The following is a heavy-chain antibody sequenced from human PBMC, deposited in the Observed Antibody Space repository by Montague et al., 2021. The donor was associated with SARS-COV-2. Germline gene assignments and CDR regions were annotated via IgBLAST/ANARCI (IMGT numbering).Heavy chain of an antibody. J-gene: IGHJ4*02. Sequence: SETLSLTCTVSGGSIRSTTFYWGWIRQPPGKGLEWIGYIYDSDTTYYNPSLKSRVAISLDTSNKQFSLKLTSLIVADTAIYYCVTPGHTAMPGRFDFWGPGILVTVSS. D-gene: IGHD1-14*01. CDR1: GGSIRSTTFY. CDR3: VTPGHTAMPGRFDF. CDR2: IYDSDTT. V-gene: IGHV4-39*07.